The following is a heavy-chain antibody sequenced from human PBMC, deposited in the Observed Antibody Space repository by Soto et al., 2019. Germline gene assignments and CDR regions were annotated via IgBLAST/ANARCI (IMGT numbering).Heavy chain of an antibody. D-gene: IGHD6-19*01. CDR3: ARRLLKGNWFDP. CDR2: IFSNAEK. J-gene: IGHJ5*02. Sequence: GPTLVNPTESLTLTCTVAGFSLSNARMGGSWIRQPPGKALEWLAHIFSNAEKSYSTSLKSRLTISKDTSKSQVVLTMTNMEPVDTATYYCARRLLKGNWFDPWGQGTLVTVSS. CDR1: GFSLSNARMG. V-gene: IGHV2-26*01.